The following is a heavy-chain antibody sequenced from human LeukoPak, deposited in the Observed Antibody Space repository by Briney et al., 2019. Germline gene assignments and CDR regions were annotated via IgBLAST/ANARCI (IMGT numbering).Heavy chain of an antibody. D-gene: IGHD3-10*01. V-gene: IGHV5-51*01. J-gene: IGHJ4*02. CDR3: ARQSRDGSKTRGYYFDY. CDR2: IYPADSDT. CDR1: GYIFTNYW. Sequence: GESLKISCRVSGYIFTNYWIGWVRQLPGKGRESMGIIYPADSDTTYSPSFQGQVTISADMSIDTVYLQWSSLKASDTAIYYCARQSRDGSKTRGYYFDYWGQGTLVTVSS.